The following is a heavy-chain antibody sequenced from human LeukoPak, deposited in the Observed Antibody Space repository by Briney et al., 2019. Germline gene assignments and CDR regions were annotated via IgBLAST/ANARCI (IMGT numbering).Heavy chain of an antibody. CDR2: LSGSGGST. Sequence: GGSLRLSCAASGFTFSSYAMSWVRQAPGKGLEWVSGLSGSGGSTYHADSVKGRFTISRDNSKNTLYLQMNSLRAEDTAVYYCAKDRRGLANLDYWGQGTLVTVSS. V-gene: IGHV3-23*01. CDR1: GFTFSSYA. CDR3: AKDRRGLANLDY. J-gene: IGHJ4*02. D-gene: IGHD3-16*01.